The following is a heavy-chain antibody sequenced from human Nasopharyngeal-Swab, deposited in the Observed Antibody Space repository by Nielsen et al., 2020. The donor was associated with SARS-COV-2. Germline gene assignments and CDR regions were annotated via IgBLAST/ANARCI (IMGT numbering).Heavy chain of an antibody. CDR3: ARRYSGYEDYFDY. CDR2: ISSSSSTI. Sequence: GESLKISCAASGFNFSSYSMNWVRQAPGKGLEWVSYISSSSSTIYYADSVRGRFTISRDNAKNSLYLQMNSLRAEDTAVYYCARRYSGYEDYFDYWGQGTLVTVSS. CDR1: GFNFSSYS. V-gene: IGHV3-48*04. D-gene: IGHD5-12*01. J-gene: IGHJ4*02.